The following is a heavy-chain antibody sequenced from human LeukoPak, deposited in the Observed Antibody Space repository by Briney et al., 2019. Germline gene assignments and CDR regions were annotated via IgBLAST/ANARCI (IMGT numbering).Heavy chain of an antibody. J-gene: IGHJ4*02. V-gene: IGHV3-23*01. Sequence: WGSLRLSCAASGLTFKNFAMSWVRQAPGKGLEWLAVSSGDEDSIHYADSVRGHFVISTDNSENTSYLHMNSLRAEDTAVYYCTIDLMTGFSSGWHFAYWGQGTLVTVSS. CDR1: GLTFKNFA. D-gene: IGHD6-19*01. CDR3: TIDLMTGFSSGWHFAY. CDR2: SSGDEDSI.